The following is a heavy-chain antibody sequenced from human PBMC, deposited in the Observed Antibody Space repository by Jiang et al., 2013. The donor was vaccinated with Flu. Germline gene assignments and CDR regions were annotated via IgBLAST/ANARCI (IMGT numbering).Heavy chain of an antibody. CDR2: VYYSGTT. J-gene: IGHJ4*02. V-gene: IGHV4-59*08. CDR3: VRIGGNFVDN. D-gene: IGHD1-7*01. CDR1: GGSISSYY. Sequence: GPGLVKPSETLSLTCTLSGGSISSYYWSWIRQPPGKGLEWIGYVYYSGTTNYNPSIKSRVTISLDTPKKQFSLKLSSMTAADTAVYYCVRIGGNFVDNWGQGTLVTVSS.